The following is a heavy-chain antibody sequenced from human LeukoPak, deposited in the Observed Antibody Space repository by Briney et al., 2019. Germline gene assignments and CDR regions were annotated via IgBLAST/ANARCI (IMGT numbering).Heavy chain of an antibody. CDR3: ARDRSILIAALPFDP. D-gene: IGHD6-6*01. CDR1: VDRLSCSIYY. CDR2: IYYSGST. J-gene: IGHJ5*02. V-gene: IGHV4-39*02. Sequence: PTEALLQTCSIPVDRLSCSIYYTDWISQPPGNGMARPGSIYYSGSTYYNPSLKSRVTISVDTSKNQFSLKLSSVTAADTAVYYCARDRSILIAALPFDPWGQGTLVTVSS.